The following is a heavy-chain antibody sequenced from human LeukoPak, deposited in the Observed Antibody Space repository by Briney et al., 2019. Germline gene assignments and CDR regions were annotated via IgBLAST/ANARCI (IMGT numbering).Heavy chain of an antibody. D-gene: IGHD1-7*01. CDR1: GGSISSGDYY. CDR3: ARTATGTTGGFDY. J-gene: IGHJ4*02. Sequence: ASEPLSLPCTVSGGSISSGDYYWSCIRQPPGKGLGGIGYIYYSRSTYYHPSLKRRVTISVDTSKNQFSLKLSSVTAADTAVYYCARTATGTTGGFDYWGQGTLVTVSS. CDR2: IYYSRST. V-gene: IGHV4-30-4*01.